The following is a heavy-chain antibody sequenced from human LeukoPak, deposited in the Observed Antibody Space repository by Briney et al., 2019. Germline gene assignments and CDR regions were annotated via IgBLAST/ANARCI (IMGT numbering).Heavy chain of an antibody. V-gene: IGHV1-18*03. Sequence: ASVKVSCKASGYTFTSYGISWVRQAPGQGLEWMGWISTNNGNTNYAQKLQGRVTMTTETSTSTAYMELRSLRSDDMAVYYCARDQRSGTSGYSPFDYWGQGTLVTVSS. D-gene: IGHD3-22*01. CDR1: GYTFTSYG. CDR2: ISTNNGNT. CDR3: ARDQRSGTSGYSPFDY. J-gene: IGHJ4*02.